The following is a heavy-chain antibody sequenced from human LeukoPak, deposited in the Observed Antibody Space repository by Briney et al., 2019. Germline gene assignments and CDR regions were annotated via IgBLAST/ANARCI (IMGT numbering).Heavy chain of an antibody. CDR3: ARDYSSSWTGRYYSYMDV. Sequence: PGGSLRLSCASSGFTFSSYEMNWVRQAPGKGLEGGSYISSRGSSIYYADAVKGRFPISGDDAKNSLYVEMESLSAEDTAVHYCARDYSSSWTGRYYSYMDVWGRGTTVTVSS. CDR1: GFTFSSYE. D-gene: IGHD6-13*01. V-gene: IGHV3-48*03. CDR2: ISSRGSSI. J-gene: IGHJ6*03.